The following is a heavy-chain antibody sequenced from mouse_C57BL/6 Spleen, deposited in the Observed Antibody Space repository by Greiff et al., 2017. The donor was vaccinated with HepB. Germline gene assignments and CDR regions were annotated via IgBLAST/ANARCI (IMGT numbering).Heavy chain of an antibody. CDR2: IYPGSGST. CDR1: GYTFTSYW. V-gene: IGHV1-55*01. D-gene: IGHD2-4*01. Sequence: QVQLQQPGAELVKPGASVKMSCKASGYTFTSYWITWVKQRPGQGLEWIGDIYPGSGSTNYNEKFKSKATLTVGTSSSTAYMQLSSLTSEDSAVYYCARHDYDLAWFAYWGQGTLVTVSA. J-gene: IGHJ3*01. CDR3: ARHDYDLAWFAY.